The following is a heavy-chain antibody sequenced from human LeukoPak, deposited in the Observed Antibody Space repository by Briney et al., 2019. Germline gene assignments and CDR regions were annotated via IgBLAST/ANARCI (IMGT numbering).Heavy chain of an antibody. CDR3: AKVSTSSWGYFDY. Sequence: GGSLXXSCAASGFTFSSYGMXWVRQAPGKGXGWXAFIRYDGGDKYYADSVKGRFTISRDNSKNTVFLQMSSLRTEDTAVYYCAKVSTSSWGYFDYWGQGILVTVSS. J-gene: IGHJ4*02. CDR2: IRYDGGDK. CDR1: GFTFSSYG. D-gene: IGHD6-13*01. V-gene: IGHV3-30*02.